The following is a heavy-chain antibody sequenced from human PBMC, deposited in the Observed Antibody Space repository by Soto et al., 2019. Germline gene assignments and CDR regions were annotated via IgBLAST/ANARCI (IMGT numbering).Heavy chain of an antibody. CDR3: ARSYYDFWRSYYGMDV. D-gene: IGHD3-3*01. CDR1: GYSFTSYW. V-gene: IGHV5-51*01. CDR2: IYPGDSDT. Sequence: RGESLKISCKGSGYSFTSYWIGWVRQMPGKGLEWMGIIYPGDSDTRYSPSFQGQVTISADKSISTAYLQWSSLKASDTAMYYCARSYYDFWRSYYGMDVWGQGTTVTVSS. J-gene: IGHJ6*02.